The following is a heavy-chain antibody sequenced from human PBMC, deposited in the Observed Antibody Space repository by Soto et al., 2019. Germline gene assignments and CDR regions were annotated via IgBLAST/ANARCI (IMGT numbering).Heavy chain of an antibody. CDR3: ARVSGATISY. CDR2: IHHSGIT. V-gene: IGHV4-59*01. Sequence: QVQLQESGPGLVKPSETLYLTCTVSGGSTNSNYWTWIRQPPGKGLEWIGFIHHSGITNYNPSLKSRVTISVDTSKNQFSLKMSSVTAADTAVFYCARVSGATISYWGQGTLVTVSS. CDR1: GGSTNSNY. D-gene: IGHD5-12*01. J-gene: IGHJ4*02.